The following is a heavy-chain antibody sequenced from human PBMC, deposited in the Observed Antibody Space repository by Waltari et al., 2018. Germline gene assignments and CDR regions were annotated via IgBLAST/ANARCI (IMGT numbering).Heavy chain of an antibody. CDR3: ARVPFYCTNGVCYYYFDY. CDR2: IYTSGST. V-gene: IGHV4-61*02. Sequence: QVQLQESGPGLVKPSQTLSLTCTVSGGAISSGGYYWSWIRPPAGKGLEWIGRIYTSGSTNYNPSLKSRVTISVDTSKNQFSLKLSSVTAADTAVYYCARVPFYCTNGVCYYYFDYWGQGTLVTVSS. D-gene: IGHD2-8*01. J-gene: IGHJ4*02. CDR1: GGAISSGGYY.